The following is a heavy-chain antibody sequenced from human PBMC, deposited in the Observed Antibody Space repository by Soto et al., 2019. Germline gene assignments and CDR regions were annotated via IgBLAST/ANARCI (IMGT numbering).Heavy chain of an antibody. CDR3: ARASPTMVRGVSASGFFYMDV. J-gene: IGHJ6*03. D-gene: IGHD3-10*01. Sequence: SETLSLTCAVYGGSFSGYYWSWIRQPPGKGLEWIGEINHSGSTNYNPSLKSRVTISVDTSKNQFSLKLSSVTAADTAVYYCARASPTMVRGVSASGFFYMDVWGKGTTVTSP. V-gene: IGHV4-34*01. CDR1: GGSFSGYY. CDR2: INHSGST.